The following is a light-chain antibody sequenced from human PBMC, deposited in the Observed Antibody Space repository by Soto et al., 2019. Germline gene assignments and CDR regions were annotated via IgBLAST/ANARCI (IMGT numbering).Light chain of an antibody. CDR2: SNN. CDR3: AAWDDSLNGLV. J-gene: IGLJ2*01. V-gene: IGLV1-44*01. CDR1: SSNIGSNT. Sequence: QSVLTQPPSASGTPGQRVTISCSGRSSNIGSNTVNWYQQLPGTAPKLLIYSNNQRPSGVPDRFSGSKSGTSASLAISGLQSEDEADSYCAAWDDSLNGLVFGGGTKVTVL.